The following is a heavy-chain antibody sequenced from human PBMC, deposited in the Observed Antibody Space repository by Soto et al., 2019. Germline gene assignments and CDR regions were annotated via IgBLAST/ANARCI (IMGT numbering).Heavy chain of an antibody. Sequence: LSLTCTVSGGSISSSSYYWGWIRQPPGKGLEWIGSIYYSGSTYYNPSLKSRVTISVDTSKNQFSLKLSSVTAADTAVYYCARPAYYDFWSGYHWFDTWGQGTLVTVSS. D-gene: IGHD3-3*01. CDR1: GGSISSSSYY. CDR2: IYYSGST. J-gene: IGHJ5*02. CDR3: ARPAYYDFWSGYHWFDT. V-gene: IGHV4-39*01.